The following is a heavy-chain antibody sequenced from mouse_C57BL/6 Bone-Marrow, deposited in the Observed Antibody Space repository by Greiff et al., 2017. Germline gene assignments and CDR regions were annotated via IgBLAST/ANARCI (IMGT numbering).Heavy chain of an antibody. J-gene: IGHJ2*01. CDR2: IDPETGGT. CDR1: GYTFTDYE. Sequence: QVQLKQSGAELVRPGASVTLSCKASGYTFTDYEMHWVKQTPVHGLEWIGAIDPETGGTAYNQKFKGKAILTADKSSSTAYMELRSLTSEDSAVYYCTRYYGSSLYYFDYWGQGTTLTVSS. CDR3: TRYYGSSLYYFDY. V-gene: IGHV1-15*01. D-gene: IGHD1-1*01.